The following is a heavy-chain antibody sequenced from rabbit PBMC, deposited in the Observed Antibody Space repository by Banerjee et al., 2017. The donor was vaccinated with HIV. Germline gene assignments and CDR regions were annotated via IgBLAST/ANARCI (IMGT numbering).Heavy chain of an antibody. CDR1: GLDFSSSYW. CDR2: IVTGSSGST. V-gene: IGHV1S45*01. J-gene: IGHJ4*01. CDR3: ARSSALYYYFNL. Sequence: EESGGGLVQPEGSLTLTCIASGLDFSSSYWICWVRQAPGKGLEWIGCIVTGSSGSTYYASWAKGRFTISKTSSTTVTLQMTSLTAADTATYFCARSSALYYYFNLWGPGTLVTVS. D-gene: IGHD1-1*01.